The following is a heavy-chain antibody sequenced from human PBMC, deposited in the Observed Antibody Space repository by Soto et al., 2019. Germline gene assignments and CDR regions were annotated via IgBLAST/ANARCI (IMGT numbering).Heavy chain of an antibody. Sequence: QVQLQESGPGLVKPSQTLSLTCTVSGDSISSANNYWSWIRQPPGEGLEWIGFISYSGTTSYSPALKSRLAISLATSKNPFSLSLTSVTAADTAVYYCARGRGYSYGLDPWGQGNLVTVSS. D-gene: IGHD5-12*01. CDR2: ISYSGTT. J-gene: IGHJ5*02. CDR3: ARGRGYSYGLDP. CDR1: GDSISSANNY. V-gene: IGHV4-30-4*01.